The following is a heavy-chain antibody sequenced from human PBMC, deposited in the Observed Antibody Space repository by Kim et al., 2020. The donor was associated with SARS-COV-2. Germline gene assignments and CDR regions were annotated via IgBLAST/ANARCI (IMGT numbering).Heavy chain of an antibody. V-gene: IGHV4-61*07. Sequence: KSRVTISIDTSKNQFSLNLRSVTAADTAVYFCARRYCSTTSCHDDAFDSWGQGTLVTVSS. D-gene: IGHD2-2*01. J-gene: IGHJ4*02. CDR3: ARRYCSTTSCHDDAFDS.